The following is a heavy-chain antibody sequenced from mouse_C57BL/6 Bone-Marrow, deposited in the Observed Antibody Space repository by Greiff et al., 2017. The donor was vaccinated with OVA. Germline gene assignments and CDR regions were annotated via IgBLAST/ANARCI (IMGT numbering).Heavy chain of an antibody. Sequence: QVQLQQPGAELVKPGASVKLSCKASGYTFTSYWMHWVKQRPGQGLEWIGMIHPNSGSTKYNEKFKSKATLTVDKSSSTAYMQLSSLTSEDSAVYYCALITTVVAHWYFDVWGTGTTVTVSS. J-gene: IGHJ1*03. V-gene: IGHV1-64*01. CDR3: ALITTVVAHWYFDV. D-gene: IGHD1-1*01. CDR2: IHPNSGST. CDR1: GYTFTSYW.